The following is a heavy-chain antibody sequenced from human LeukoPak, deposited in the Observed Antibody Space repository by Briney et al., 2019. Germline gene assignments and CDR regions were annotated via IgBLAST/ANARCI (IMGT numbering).Heavy chain of an antibody. V-gene: IGHV3-21*01. Sequence: PGGSLRLSCVASAFTFRNYKMNWVRQAPGKGLEWVSCICSTSSYIYYADSVKGRFTISRDNAKNSLYLQMNSLRVEDTAVYYCARGARSGWYGPDNWGQGTLVTVSS. CDR3: ARGARSGWYGPDN. D-gene: IGHD6-19*01. J-gene: IGHJ4*02. CDR2: ICSTSSYI. CDR1: AFTFRNYK.